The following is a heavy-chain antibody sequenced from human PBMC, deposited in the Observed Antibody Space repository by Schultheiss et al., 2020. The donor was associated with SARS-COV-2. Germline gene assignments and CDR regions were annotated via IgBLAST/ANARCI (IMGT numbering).Heavy chain of an antibody. J-gene: IGHJ3*02. V-gene: IGHV4-34*01. Sequence: SQTLSLTCAVYGGSFSGYYWSWIRQPPGKGLEWIGEINHSGSTNYNPSLKSRVTISVDKSKNQFSLKLSSVTAADTAVYYCARDGTRGDHAFDIWGQGTMVTVSS. CDR2: INHSGST. CDR1: GGSFSGYY. CDR3: ARDGTRGDHAFDI. D-gene: IGHD2-21*01.